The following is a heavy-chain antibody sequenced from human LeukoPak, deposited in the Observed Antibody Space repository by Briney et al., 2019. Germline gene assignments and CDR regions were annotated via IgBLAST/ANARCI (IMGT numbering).Heavy chain of an antibody. CDR2: IFPSDSAT. D-gene: IGHD3-10*01. V-gene: IGHV5-51*01. CDR1: GYSFDNYW. J-gene: IGHJ5*02. CDR3: AMSPPNYCGSGSYEA. Sequence: GESLKISGQASGYSFDNYWIGWVRQMPGKGLEWMGIIFPSDSATRYTPSFQGQVTISADKSISTAYLQWRSLQASDTAMYYCAMSPPNYCGSGSYEAWGQGTLVTVSS.